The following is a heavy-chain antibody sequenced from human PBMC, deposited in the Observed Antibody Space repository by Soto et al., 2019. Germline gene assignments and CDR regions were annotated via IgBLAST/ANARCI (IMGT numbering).Heavy chain of an antibody. CDR2: INPSGGST. J-gene: IGHJ6*03. Sequence: ASVKVSCKASGYTFTSYYMHWVRQAPGQGLEWMGIINPSGGSTSYAQKFQGRVTMTRDTSTSTVYMELSSLRSEDTAVYYCASRQSGVWSGLNYYYYMDVWGKGTTVTVSS. V-gene: IGHV1-46*03. CDR1: GYTFTSYY. CDR3: ASRQSGVWSGLNYYYYMDV. D-gene: IGHD3-3*01.